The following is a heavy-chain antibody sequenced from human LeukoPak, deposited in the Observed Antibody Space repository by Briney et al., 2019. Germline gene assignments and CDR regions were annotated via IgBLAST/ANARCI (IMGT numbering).Heavy chain of an antibody. V-gene: IGHV3-21*01. Sequence: GGSLRLSCAASGFTFSSYSMNWVRQAPGKGLDWVSSISRGTTYIYYADSLKGRFTISRDNAKNSLYLQMNSLRAEDTAVYYCARAQDIVLVPAGYGMDVWGQGTTVTVSS. J-gene: IGHJ6*02. CDR2: ISRGTTYI. D-gene: IGHD2-2*01. CDR1: GFTFSSYS. CDR3: ARAQDIVLVPAGYGMDV.